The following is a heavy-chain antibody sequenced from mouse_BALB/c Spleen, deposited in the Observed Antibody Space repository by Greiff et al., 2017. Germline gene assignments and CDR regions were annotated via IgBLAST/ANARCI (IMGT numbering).Heavy chain of an antibody. CDR3: ARDRGVWTLDY. Sequence: EVKLVESGGGLVQPGGSRKLSCAASGFTFSDYGMAWVRQAPGKGPEWVAFISNLAYSIYYADTVTGRFTISRENAKNTLYLEMSSLRSEDTAMYYCARDRGVWTLDYWGQGTTLTVSS. D-gene: IGHD2-10*02. V-gene: IGHV5-15*02. CDR1: GFTFSDYG. J-gene: IGHJ2*01. CDR2: ISNLAYSI.